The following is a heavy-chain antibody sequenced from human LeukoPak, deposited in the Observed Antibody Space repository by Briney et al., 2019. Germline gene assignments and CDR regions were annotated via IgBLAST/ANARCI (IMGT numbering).Heavy chain of an antibody. V-gene: IGHV3-23*01. CDR3: ARDNDAYCGGDCYLDS. CDR1: GFTFSNYA. D-gene: IGHD2-21*02. CDR2: IRGSGYTT. J-gene: IGHJ4*02. Sequence: PGGSLRLSCAASGFTFSNYAMSWVRQAPGKGLEWVSAIRGSGYTTYYAGSVKGRFTISRDNSKNTLYLQMNSLRAEDTAVYYCARDNDAYCGGDCYLDSWGQGTLVTVSS.